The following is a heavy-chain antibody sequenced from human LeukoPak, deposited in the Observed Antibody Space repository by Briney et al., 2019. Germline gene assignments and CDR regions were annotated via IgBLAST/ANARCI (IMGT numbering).Heavy chain of an antibody. CDR2: ISWDGGST. J-gene: IGHJ4*02. CDR3: AKDSYGDYLYYFDY. Sequence: PGGSLRLSCAASGFTFDDYTMHWVRQAPGKGLEWVSLISWDGGSTYYADSVKGRFTISRDNSKNSLYLQMNSLRTEDTALYYCAKDSYGDYLYYFDYWGQGTLVTVSS. V-gene: IGHV3-43*01. CDR1: GFTFDDYT. D-gene: IGHD4-17*01.